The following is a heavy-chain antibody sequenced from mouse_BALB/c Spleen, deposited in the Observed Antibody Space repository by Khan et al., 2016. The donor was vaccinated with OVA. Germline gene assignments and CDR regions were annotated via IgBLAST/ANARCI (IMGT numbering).Heavy chain of an antibody. J-gene: IGHJ3*01. CDR2: INPYNGCT. D-gene: IGHD2-13*01. Sequence: VQLQQSGPELVKPGASMKMSCKASGYSFTGYTMNWVKQSHVKNLEWIGLINPYNGCTAYNQNFRGKATLTVDNSSNTAYMELLSLTSEDSAVFDCVSSASEDDYVEALFAYWGQGTLGTVSA. V-gene: IGHV1-37*01. CDR3: VSSASEDDYVEALFAY. CDR1: GYSFTGYT.